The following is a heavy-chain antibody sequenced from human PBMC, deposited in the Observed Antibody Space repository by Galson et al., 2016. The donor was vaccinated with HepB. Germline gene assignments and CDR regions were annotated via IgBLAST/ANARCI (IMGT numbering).Heavy chain of an antibody. CDR1: GGSFTGYY. D-gene: IGHD5-24*01. CDR2: IHPSGST. Sequence: SETLFLTCGVYGGSFTGYYCNWFRQPPGMGLEWIGEIHPSGSTSYNPSLGSRVTISLDTSKNQFSLKVDSVTAADTAVYFCSRGLDAYKAGNYWGQGTLVTVAA. V-gene: IGHV4-34*01. J-gene: IGHJ4*02. CDR3: SRGLDAYKAGNY.